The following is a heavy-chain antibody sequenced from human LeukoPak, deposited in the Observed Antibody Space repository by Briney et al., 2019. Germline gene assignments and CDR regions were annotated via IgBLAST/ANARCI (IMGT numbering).Heavy chain of an antibody. V-gene: IGHV4-34*01. D-gene: IGHD3-22*01. Sequence: PSETLSLTCAVYGGSFSDYFWSWIRQPPGKGLEWIGEISHSGSTTYNPSLRSRVSISGDTSKKQFSLKLSSVTAADTAVYYCVTYYYGSSAPKRNYWGQGILVTVSS. CDR3: VTYYYGSSAPKRNY. CDR2: ISHSGST. CDR1: GGSFSDYF. J-gene: IGHJ4*02.